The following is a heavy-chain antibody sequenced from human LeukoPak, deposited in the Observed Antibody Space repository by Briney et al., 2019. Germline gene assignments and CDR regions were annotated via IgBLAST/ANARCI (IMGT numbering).Heavy chain of an antibody. CDR1: GGSISSGGYY. Sequence: PSETLSLTCTVSGGSISSGGYYWRWFRQPAGRGLEWIGRIYATGSTGYNPSLKSRVTISVDTSKNQFSLKLNSVTAADTAVYYCAREWQSQFDYGGQGSLVTISS. D-gene: IGHD5-24*01. CDR3: AREWQSQFDY. CDR2: IYATGST. J-gene: IGHJ4*02. V-gene: IGHV4-61*02.